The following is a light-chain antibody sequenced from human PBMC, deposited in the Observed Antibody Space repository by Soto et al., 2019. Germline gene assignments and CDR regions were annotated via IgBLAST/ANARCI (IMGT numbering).Light chain of an antibody. CDR2: AAS. CDR1: QTISSW. Sequence: DIQMTQSPSTLSGSVGYRVTITCRASQTISSWLAWYQQKPGKAPHLLIFAASHLQSGVSSRFSGSGSGTDFTLTISSLHPEDFATFYCQESASTRWAFGQGTTGDIK. J-gene: IGKJ1*01. CDR3: QESASTRWA. V-gene: IGKV1-5*01.